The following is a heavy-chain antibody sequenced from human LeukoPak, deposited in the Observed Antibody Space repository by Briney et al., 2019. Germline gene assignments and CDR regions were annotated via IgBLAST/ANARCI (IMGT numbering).Heavy chain of an antibody. CDR3: AKDASTVTLHADY. J-gene: IGHJ4*02. V-gene: IGHV3-30*18. CDR1: GFTFSSFG. CDR2: LSYDGSNN. D-gene: IGHD4-17*01. Sequence: SLRLSCAASGFTFSSFGMHWVRQAPGKGLEWVAVLSYDGSNNYYADSVKGRFTISRDNSKNTLYLQMNSLRAEDTAVYYCAKDASTVTLHADYWGQGTLVTGSS.